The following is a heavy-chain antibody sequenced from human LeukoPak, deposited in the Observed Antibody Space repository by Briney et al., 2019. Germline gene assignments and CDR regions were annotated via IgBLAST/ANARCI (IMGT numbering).Heavy chain of an antibody. CDR2: IYSGGST. Sequence: GGSLRLSCAASGFTVSSNYMSWVRQAPGKGLEWVSVIYSGGSTYYADSVKGRFTISRDNSKNTLYLRMNSLRAEDTAVYYCARRAAAAYYYGMDVWGQGTTVTVSS. J-gene: IGHJ6*02. D-gene: IGHD6-13*01. CDR3: ARRAAAAYYYGMDV. CDR1: GFTVSSNY. V-gene: IGHV3-66*04.